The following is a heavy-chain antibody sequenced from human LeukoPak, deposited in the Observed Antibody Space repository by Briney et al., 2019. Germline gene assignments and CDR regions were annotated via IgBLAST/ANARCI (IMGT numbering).Heavy chain of an antibody. CDR2: IYTSGST. J-gene: IGHJ2*01. V-gene: IGHV4-4*07. CDR1: ADSISNSY. D-gene: IGHD5-24*01. Sequence: SETLSLTCTVSADSISNSYWSWIRQSAGKGLEWIGRIYTSGSTNYNPSLKSLVTMSVDTSKNQFSLVLTSVTAADTAVYFCAKEAPMATNNWYFDLWGRGTLVTVSS. CDR3: AKEAPMATNNWYFDL.